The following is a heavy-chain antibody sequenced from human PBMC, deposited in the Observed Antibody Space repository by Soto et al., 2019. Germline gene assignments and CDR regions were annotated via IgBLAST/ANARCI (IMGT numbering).Heavy chain of an antibody. CDR1: GLTFRTYA. CDR2: ISGSGGST. J-gene: IGHJ4*02. D-gene: IGHD2-15*01. V-gene: IGHV3-23*01. Sequence: EVQLLESGGGLVQPGGSLRLSCAAPGLTFRTYAMTWVRQAPGKGLEWVSIISGSGGSTYYADSVKGRFTVSRDNSKNTLYVQMNSLRAEDTAVYYCAKWTCSCGSCYFDYWGQGTLVTVSS. CDR3: AKWTCSCGSCYFDY.